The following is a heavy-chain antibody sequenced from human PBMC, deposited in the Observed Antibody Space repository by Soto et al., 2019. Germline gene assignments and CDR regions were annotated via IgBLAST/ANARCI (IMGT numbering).Heavy chain of an antibody. CDR3: ARAWTATAGWANWFDR. D-gene: IGHD6-13*01. Sequence: QVQRQESGPGLVEPSQTLSLTCTVSGGYISGEGCYWSWIRQYSGRGLEWIGYIHYSGSTYSNPSLKSRVTISVDTSKTQFFLKLTSVTAADTAVYYCARAWTATAGWANWFDRWGQGTLVTVSS. J-gene: IGHJ5*02. CDR2: IHYSGST. CDR1: GGYISGEGCY. V-gene: IGHV4-31*02.